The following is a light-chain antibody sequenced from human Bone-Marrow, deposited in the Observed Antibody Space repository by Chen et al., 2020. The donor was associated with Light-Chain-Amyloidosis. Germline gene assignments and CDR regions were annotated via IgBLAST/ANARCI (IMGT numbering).Light chain of an antibody. CDR2: DAS. V-gene: IGKV3-11*01. Sequence: EIVLTQSQATLSLSPGERATLSCRASQSVSSYLAWYQQKPGQAPRLLIYDASNRATGIPARFSGSRSVTAFTLTISSLKPEDFAVYYCQQLSNWPRLTFGGGTKVEIK. CDR1: QSVSSY. CDR3: QQLSNWPRLT. J-gene: IGKJ4*01.